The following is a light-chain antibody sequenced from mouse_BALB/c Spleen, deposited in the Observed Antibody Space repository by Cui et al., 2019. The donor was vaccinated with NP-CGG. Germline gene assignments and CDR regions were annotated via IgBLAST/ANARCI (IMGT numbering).Light chain of an antibody. Sequence: QTVLTQESALTTSPGETVTLTCRSSTGAVTINNYANWVQEKPDHLFTGLIGGTNNRVPGVPARFSGSLIGDKAALTITGAQTEDEAIYFCALWYSNHWVFGGGTKLTVL. CDR2: GTN. V-gene: IGLV1*01. CDR1: TGAVTINNY. CDR3: ALWYSNHWV. J-gene: IGLJ1*01.